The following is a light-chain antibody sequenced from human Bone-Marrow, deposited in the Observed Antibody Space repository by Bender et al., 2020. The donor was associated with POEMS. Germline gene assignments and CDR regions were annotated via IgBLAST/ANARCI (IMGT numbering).Light chain of an antibody. V-gene: IGLV1-36*01. CDR3: SAWDDSLHGWV. J-gene: IGLJ3*02. CDR1: SSNIGKHG. CDR2: YDD. Sequence: QSVVTQPPSLSEAPRQRVTISCSGSSSNIGKHGVNWYQQLPGEAPKLLIYYDDLLTPGVSDRFSASKSGTSASLAISELRSEDETLYYFSAWDDSLHGWVFSGGTKVTV.